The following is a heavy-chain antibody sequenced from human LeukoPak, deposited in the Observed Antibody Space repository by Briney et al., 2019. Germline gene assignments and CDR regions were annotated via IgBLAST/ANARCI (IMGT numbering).Heavy chain of an antibody. Sequence: GGSLRLSCAASGFTFSSYAMSWVRQAPGKGLEWVSGISGSGISSYYADSVKGRFTISRDNSKNTLYLQMNSLRAEDTAVYYCAKGTLGYCSGGSCYPFDYWGQGTLVTVSS. CDR1: GFTFSSYA. D-gene: IGHD2-15*01. J-gene: IGHJ4*02. CDR2: ISGSGISS. CDR3: AKGTLGYCSGGSCYPFDY. V-gene: IGHV3-23*01.